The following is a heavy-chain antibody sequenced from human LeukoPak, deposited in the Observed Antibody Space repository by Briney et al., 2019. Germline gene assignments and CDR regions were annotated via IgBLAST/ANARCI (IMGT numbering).Heavy chain of an antibody. J-gene: IGHJ5*02. D-gene: IGHD3-22*01. CDR3: ARDSSGYPVRNWFDP. CDR2: IIPIFGTA. Sequence: GASVKVSCKASGGAFSGYAISWVRQAPGQGLEWMGGIIPIFGTANYAQKFQGRVTITADESTSTAYMELSSLRSEDTAVYYCARDSSGYPVRNWFDPWGQGTLVTVSS. V-gene: IGHV1-69*13. CDR1: GGAFSGYA.